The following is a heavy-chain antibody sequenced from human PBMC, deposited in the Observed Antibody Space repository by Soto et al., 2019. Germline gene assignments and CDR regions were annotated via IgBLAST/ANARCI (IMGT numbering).Heavy chain of an antibody. CDR3: AKDITGITGTTFGGGAFDI. D-gene: IGHD1-7*01. CDR2: ISWNSGSI. J-gene: IGHJ3*02. Sequence: GGSLRLSCAASGFTFDDYAMHWVRQAPGKGLEWVSGISWNSGSIGYADSVKGRFTISRDNAKNSLYLQMNSLRAEDTALYYCAKDITGITGTTFGGGAFDIWGQGTMVTVSS. CDR1: GFTFDDYA. V-gene: IGHV3-9*01.